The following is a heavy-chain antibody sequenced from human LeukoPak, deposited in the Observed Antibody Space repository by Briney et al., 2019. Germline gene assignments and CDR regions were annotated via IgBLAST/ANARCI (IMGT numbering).Heavy chain of an antibody. D-gene: IGHD1-26*01. Sequence: SETLSLTCKVSGCTISSYYRSWIRQPPGKGLEWIGYIYYSGYTNYTPSLKGRFTISIDTSKNTFSLQLNSLTAADTAVYYFARGQWELNFDYWGQGTLVTISS. V-gene: IGHV4-59*01. J-gene: IGHJ4*02. CDR1: GCTISSYY. CDR2: IYYSGYT. CDR3: ARGQWELNFDY.